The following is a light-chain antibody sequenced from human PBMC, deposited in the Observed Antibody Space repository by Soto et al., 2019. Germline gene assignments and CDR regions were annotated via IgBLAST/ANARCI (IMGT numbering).Light chain of an antibody. CDR1: QSVSSN. CDR2: GAS. CDR3: QQYDNRPYT. J-gene: IGKJ2*01. V-gene: IGKV3-15*01. Sequence: EIGMTQSPATLSVSPGERATLSYRASQSVSSNLAWYQQKPGQAPRLLIYGASTRATGIPARFSGSGSGTEFTLTISSLQSEDFAVYYCQQYDNRPYTFGQGTKLEIK.